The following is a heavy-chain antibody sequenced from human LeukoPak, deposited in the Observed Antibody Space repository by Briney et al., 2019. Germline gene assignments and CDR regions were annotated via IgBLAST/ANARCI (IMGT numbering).Heavy chain of an antibody. CDR3: ARQNYDRTFDY. Sequence: SETLSLTCTVSGYSISSGYYWGWVRQTPGKGLEWIVSIYHSGTTHYNPSLKSRVTISVDTSKNQFSLKLSSVTAADTAVYYCARQNYDRTFDYWGQGTLVTVSS. V-gene: IGHV4-38-2*02. D-gene: IGHD3-22*01. CDR2: IYHSGTT. J-gene: IGHJ4*02. CDR1: GYSISSGYY.